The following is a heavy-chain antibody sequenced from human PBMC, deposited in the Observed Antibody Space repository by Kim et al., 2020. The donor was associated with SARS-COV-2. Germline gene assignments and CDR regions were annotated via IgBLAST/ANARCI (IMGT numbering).Heavy chain of an antibody. CDR3: GKDISPGGMDV. V-gene: IGHV3-9*01. J-gene: IGHJ6*02. CDR2: RI. Sequence: RIDYSYSVKGRFTNSRDNANNSVHLQMNSLRGEDTALYYCGKDISPGGMDVWGQGTTVTVSS.